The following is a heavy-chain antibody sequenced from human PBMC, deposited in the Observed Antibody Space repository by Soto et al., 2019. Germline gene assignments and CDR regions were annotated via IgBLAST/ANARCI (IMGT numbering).Heavy chain of an antibody. CDR2: LYRSGVT. J-gene: IGHJ5*02. D-gene: IGHD6-19*01. V-gene: IGHV4-30-2*01. CDR1: VDSSSPCTYS. CDR3: AGMAYTSGLRFDP. Sequence: PSETLSLTCSFSVDSSSPCTYSWSWIRQPPGKAVEWVGFLYRSGVTSYNPSLKSRVSISLDTYRNQCSLKVRSVTAADTAVYYCAGMAYTSGLRFDPWGQGTLVTSPQ.